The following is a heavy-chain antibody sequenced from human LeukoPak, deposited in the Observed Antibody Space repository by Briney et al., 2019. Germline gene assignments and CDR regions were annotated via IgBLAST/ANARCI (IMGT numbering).Heavy chain of an antibody. CDR3: SRQIRATTDYFDY. J-gene: IGHJ4*02. D-gene: IGHD5-12*01. CDR2: IRSKTYGGTT. V-gene: IGHV3-49*04. CDR1: GFTFGDYA. Sequence: QPGRSLRISCTASGFTFGDYAMDWVRQAPGKGREWVGFIRSKTYGGTTAYAASVRGRFTISREDSKNIAYLQMNSLKTEDTGVYYCSRQIRATTDYFDYWGQGTLVTVSS.